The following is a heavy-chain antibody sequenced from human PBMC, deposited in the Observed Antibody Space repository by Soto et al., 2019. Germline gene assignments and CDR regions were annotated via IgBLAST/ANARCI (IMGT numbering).Heavy chain of an antibody. CDR1: GYTFTSYG. CDR2: ISAYNGNT. V-gene: IGHV1-18*01. CDR3: ARELAVTTAYYFDY. D-gene: IGHD4-17*01. J-gene: IGHJ4*02. Sequence: ASVKVSCKASGYTFTSYGISWVRQAPGQGLEWMGWISAYNGNTNYAQKLQGRVTMTTDTSTSTAYMELRSLGSDDTAVYYCARELAVTTAYYFDYWGQGTLVTVSS.